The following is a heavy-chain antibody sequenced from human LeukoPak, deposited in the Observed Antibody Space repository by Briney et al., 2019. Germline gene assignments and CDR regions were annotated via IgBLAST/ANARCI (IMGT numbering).Heavy chain of an antibody. CDR3: ARHDPGWFDT. CDR1: GYTFTSYG. Sequence: GASVKVSCKASGYTFTSYGISWVRQAPGQGLEWPGWVSAYNSDTDYAQKLQGRVTMTTDTSTNTGYMELRSLKSDDTAVYYCARHDPGWFDTWGQGTLVTVSS. CDR2: VSAYNSDT. V-gene: IGHV1-18*01. J-gene: IGHJ5*02. D-gene: IGHD3-16*01.